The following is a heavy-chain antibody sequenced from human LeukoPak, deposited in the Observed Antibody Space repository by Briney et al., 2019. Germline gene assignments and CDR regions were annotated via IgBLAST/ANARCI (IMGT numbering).Heavy chain of an antibody. CDR3: AKGPHVGSGYHPDY. D-gene: IGHD3-22*01. CDR2: ITGSDDRT. J-gene: IGHJ4*02. CDR1: GFTFSNAW. Sequence: GGSLRLSCAASGFTFSNAWMSWVRQAPGKGLEWVSTITGSDDRTYYADSVKGRFPISRDYSRNTLHFQMNSLRVEDTAMYYCAKGPHVGSGYHPDYWGQGTLVTVSS. V-gene: IGHV3-23*01.